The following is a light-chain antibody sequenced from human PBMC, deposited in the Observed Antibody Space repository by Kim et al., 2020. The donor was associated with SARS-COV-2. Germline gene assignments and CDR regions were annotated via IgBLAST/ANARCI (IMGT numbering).Light chain of an antibody. CDR2: GAS. CDR3: QQYNNWPPLT. J-gene: IGKJ4*01. CDR1: QSVSSN. Sequence: SPGERATLSCRASQSVSSNLAWYQPKPGQAPRLLIYGASTRATGIPARFSGSGSGTEFTLTITSLQSEDFAVYYCQQYNNWPPLTFGGGTKVEIK. V-gene: IGKV3-15*01.